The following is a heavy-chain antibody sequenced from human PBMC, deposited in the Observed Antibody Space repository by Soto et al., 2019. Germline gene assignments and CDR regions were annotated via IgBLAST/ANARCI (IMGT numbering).Heavy chain of an antibody. D-gene: IGHD3-16*01. CDR2: THHSGRT. CDR3: AYHVYGPYGVDV. CDR1: GFCSSSGHY. V-gene: IGHV4-38-2*01. J-gene: IGHJ5*02. Sequence: SRTLSLTCAVYGFCSSSGHYWGWMRQPPGKGLEWIGSTHHSGRTYYSTSLKSRVTISVDTSKNQVSLKLSSVTATDTALYYCAYHVYGPYGVDVSGQGT.